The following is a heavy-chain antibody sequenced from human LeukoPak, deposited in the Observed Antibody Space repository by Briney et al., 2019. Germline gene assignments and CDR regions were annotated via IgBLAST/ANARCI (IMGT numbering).Heavy chain of an antibody. CDR1: GYTFTCYY. V-gene: IGHV1-2*02. CDR3: ARGGIAVAGATRAPKSATDY. J-gene: IGHJ4*02. CDR2: INPNSGGT. D-gene: IGHD6-19*01. Sequence: ASVKVSCKASGYTFTCYYMHWVRQAPGQGLEWMGWINPNSGGTNYAQKFQGRVTMTRDTSISTAYMELSRLRSDDTAVYYCARGGIAVAGATRAPKSATDYWGQGTLVTVSS.